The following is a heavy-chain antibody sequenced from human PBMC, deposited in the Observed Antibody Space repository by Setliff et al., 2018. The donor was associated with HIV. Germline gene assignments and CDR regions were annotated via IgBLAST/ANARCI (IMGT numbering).Heavy chain of an antibody. Sequence: PGGSLRLSCVPSGFPFSSHGMHWVRQAAGKGLEWIAFIQYDGNTKEYAESVRGRFTISRDNSKNTLFRQMNSLTVDDTAVYYCLTDERPGSGWGGSWGQGTLVTVSS. J-gene: IGHJ5*02. CDR1: GFPFSSHG. CDR2: IQYDGNTK. CDR3: LTDERPGSGWGGS. D-gene: IGHD6-19*01. V-gene: IGHV3-30*02.